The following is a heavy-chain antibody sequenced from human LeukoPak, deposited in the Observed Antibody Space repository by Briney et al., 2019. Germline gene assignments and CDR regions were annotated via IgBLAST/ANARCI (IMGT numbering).Heavy chain of an antibody. D-gene: IGHD1-26*01. J-gene: IGHJ4*02. CDR3: ARHRSDGTYPLDY. CDR1: GGSISNYY. V-gene: IGHV4-59*08. CDR2: IYSSGST. Sequence: SETLSLTCSVSGGSISNYYWSWIRQPPGKALEWMGHIYSSGSTTYSPSLTSRVTMSVDTSKKQSSLKLTSVTAADTAVYYCARHRSDGTYPLDYWGQGALVTVSS.